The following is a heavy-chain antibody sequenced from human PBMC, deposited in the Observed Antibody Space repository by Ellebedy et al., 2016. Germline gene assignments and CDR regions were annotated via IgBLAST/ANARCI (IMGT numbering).Heavy chain of an antibody. Sequence: SETLSPTXPVYGGSFSGYYWTWIRQPPGKGLEWIGEINHRGSTNYNPSLKSRVTISVETSKNQFSLKLSSVTAADTAVYYCARGHDPVAVTPAALALFSRMGSLWFDPWGQGTLVSVSS. CDR1: GGSFSGYY. V-gene: IGHV4-34*01. D-gene: IGHD2-2*01. J-gene: IGHJ5*02. CDR3: ARGHDPVAVTPAALALFSRMGSLWFDP. CDR2: INHRGST.